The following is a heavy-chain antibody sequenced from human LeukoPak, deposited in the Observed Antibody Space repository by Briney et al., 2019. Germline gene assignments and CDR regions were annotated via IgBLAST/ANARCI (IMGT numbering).Heavy chain of an antibody. D-gene: IGHD6-13*01. CDR1: GFTFSSYA. V-gene: IGHV3-33*08. Sequence: PGGSLRLSCAASGFTFSSYAMHWVRQAPGKGLEWVAVIWYDGSNKYYADSVKGRFTISRDNSKNTLYLQMNSLRAEDTAVYYCARDDSSSWYDWFDPWGQGTLVTVSS. CDR2: IWYDGSNK. CDR3: ARDDSSSWYDWFDP. J-gene: IGHJ5*02.